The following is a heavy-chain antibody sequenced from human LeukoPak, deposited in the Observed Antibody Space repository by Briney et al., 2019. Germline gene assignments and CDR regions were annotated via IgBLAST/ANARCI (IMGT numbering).Heavy chain of an antibody. V-gene: IGHV1-69*05. D-gene: IGHD5-12*01. Sequence: GASVKVSCKASGGTFSSYAISWVRQAPGQGLEWMGGIIPIFGTANYAQKFQGRVTITTDESTSTAYMELSSLRSEDTAVYYCARWGYSGYENLGYYMDVWGKGTTVTVSS. J-gene: IGHJ6*03. CDR3: ARWGYSGYENLGYYMDV. CDR2: IIPIFGTA. CDR1: GGTFSSYA.